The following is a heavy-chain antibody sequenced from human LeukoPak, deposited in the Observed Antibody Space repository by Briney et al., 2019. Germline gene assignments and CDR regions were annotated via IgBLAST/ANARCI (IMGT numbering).Heavy chain of an antibody. J-gene: IGHJ6*02. V-gene: IGHV3-74*01. CDR3: ARDAVDTANAV. CDR1: GFTFTTYW. CDR2: INSDGSIT. D-gene: IGHD5-18*01. Sequence: GSLRLSCAASGFTFTTYWMHWVRQAPGKGLVWVSHINSDGSITSYADSVKGRFTISRDNAKNTLYLQMNSLRAEDTAVYYCARDAVDTANAVWGQGTTVTVSS.